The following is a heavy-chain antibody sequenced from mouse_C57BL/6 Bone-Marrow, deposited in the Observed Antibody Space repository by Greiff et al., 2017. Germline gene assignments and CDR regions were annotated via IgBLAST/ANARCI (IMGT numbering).Heavy chain of an antibody. CDR1: GFTFSSYG. Sequence: EVQRVESGGDLVKPGGSLKLSCAASGFTFSSYGMSWVRQTPDKRLEWVATISSGGSYTYYPDSVKGRFTISRDNAKNTLYLQMSSLKSEDTAMYYCARHYYYGSHSWFAYWGQGTLVTVSA. D-gene: IGHD1-1*01. J-gene: IGHJ3*01. V-gene: IGHV5-6*01. CDR2: ISSGGSYT. CDR3: ARHYYYGSHSWFAY.